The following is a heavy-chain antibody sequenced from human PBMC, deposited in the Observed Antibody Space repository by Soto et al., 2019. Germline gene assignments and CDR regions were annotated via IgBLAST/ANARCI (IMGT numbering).Heavy chain of an antibody. J-gene: IGHJ4*02. CDR2: ISGSGDTT. Sequence: PGGSLRLSCVGSGFTFSNYAINWVRHSPRKGLEWVSAISGSGDTTYYADSVKGRFTISRDNSKNTLYLQMNSLTADDTAVYYCAKDLSPSTGSYYGYFDYWGQGTLVTVSS. V-gene: IGHV3-23*01. D-gene: IGHD1-26*01. CDR3: AKDLSPSTGSYYGYFDY. CDR1: GFTFSNYA.